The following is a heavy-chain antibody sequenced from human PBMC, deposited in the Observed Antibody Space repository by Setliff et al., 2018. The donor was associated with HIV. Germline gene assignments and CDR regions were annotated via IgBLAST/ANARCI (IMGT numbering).Heavy chain of an antibody. CDR1: GGSFTSYT. CDR3: ARERPGDHYESTGYQLADWFDP. D-gene: IGHD3-22*01. Sequence: SVKVSCKASGGSFTSYTFSWVRQAPGQGREWMGRIIPIVTIAHYAEQFVGRVTITADKSTSTTYMEVSSLRSEDTVVYYCARERPGDHYESTGYQLADWFDPWGQGTLVTVSS. CDR2: IIPIVTIA. V-gene: IGHV1-69*04. J-gene: IGHJ5*02.